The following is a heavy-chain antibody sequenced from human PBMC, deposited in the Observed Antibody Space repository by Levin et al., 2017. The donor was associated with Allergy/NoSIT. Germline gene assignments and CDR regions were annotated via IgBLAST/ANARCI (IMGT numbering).Heavy chain of an antibody. CDR3: AKMLYSSSWFFDY. D-gene: IGHD6-13*01. V-gene: IGHV3-23*01. CDR1: GFTFSSYA. J-gene: IGHJ4*02. Sequence: ASVKVSCAASGFTFSSYAMSWVRQAPGKGLEWVSAISGSGGSTYYADSVKGRFTISRDNSKNTLYLQMNSLRAEDTAVYYCAKMLYSSSWFFDYWGQGTLVTVSS. CDR2: ISGSGGST.